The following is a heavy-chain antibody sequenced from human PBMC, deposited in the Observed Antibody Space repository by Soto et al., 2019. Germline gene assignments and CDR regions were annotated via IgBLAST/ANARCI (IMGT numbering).Heavy chain of an antibody. CDR1: GGSISSGGYY. D-gene: IGHD3-22*01. Sequence: QVQLQESGPGLVKPSQTLSLTCTVSGGSISSGGYYWSWIRQHPGKGLEWIGYIYYSGSTYYNPSLKSRVTISVDTSKNQFSLKLSSVTAADTAVYYCARGTMIVVADDAFDIWGQGTMVTVSS. V-gene: IGHV4-31*03. CDR3: ARGTMIVVADDAFDI. CDR2: IYYSGST. J-gene: IGHJ3*02.